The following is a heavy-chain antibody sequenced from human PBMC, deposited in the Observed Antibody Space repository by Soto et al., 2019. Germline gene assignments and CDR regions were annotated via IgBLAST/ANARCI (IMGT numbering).Heavy chain of an antibody. V-gene: IGHV4-31*03. D-gene: IGHD3-10*01. CDR3: ARDTYYYGSGSPYGMDV. CDR1: GGSISSGGYY. J-gene: IGHJ6*02. Sequence: PSETLSLTCTVSGGSISSGGYYWSWIRQHPGKGLEWIGYIYYSGSTYYNPSLKSRVTISVDTSKNQFSLKLSSVTAADTAVYYCARDTYYYGSGSPYGMDVWGQGTTVTVSS. CDR2: IYYSGST.